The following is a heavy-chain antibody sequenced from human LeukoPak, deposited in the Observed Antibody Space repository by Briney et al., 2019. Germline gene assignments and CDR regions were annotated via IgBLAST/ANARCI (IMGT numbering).Heavy chain of an antibody. CDR2: INAGNGNT. CDR1: GYTFTSYA. J-gene: IGHJ4*02. Sequence: ASVKVSCKASGYTFTSYAMHWVRQAPGQRLEWMGWINAGNGNTKYSQKFQGRVTITRDTSASTAYMELSSLRSEDTAVYYCARENDDSSSWHWAPADRAYYFDYWGQGTLVTVSS. D-gene: IGHD6-13*01. CDR3: ARENDDSSSWHWAPADRAYYFDY. V-gene: IGHV1-3*01.